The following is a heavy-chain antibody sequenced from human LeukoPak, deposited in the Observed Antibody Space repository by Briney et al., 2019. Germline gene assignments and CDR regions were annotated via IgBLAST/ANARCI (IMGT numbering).Heavy chain of an antibody. Sequence: PGGSLRLSRAASGFSIGTYYMSWVRQAPGKGLEWVANIKQDGREKHYVDSVKGRFTISRDNSKNSLYLQMSSLRAEDTAVYYCARDPRGSEYSHFDSWGQGTLVTVSS. CDR2: IKQDGREK. V-gene: IGHV3-7*01. CDR3: ARDPRGSEYSHFDS. J-gene: IGHJ4*02. D-gene: IGHD3-10*01. CDR1: GFSIGTYY.